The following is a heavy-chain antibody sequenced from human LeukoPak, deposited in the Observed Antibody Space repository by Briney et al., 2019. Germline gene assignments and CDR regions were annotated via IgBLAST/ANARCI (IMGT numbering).Heavy chain of an antibody. J-gene: IGHJ6*03. CDR2: ISSSSSTI. V-gene: IGHV3-48*04. D-gene: IGHD5/OR15-5a*01. Sequence: GGSLRLSCAASGFTFSSYSMNWVRQAPGKGLEWVSYISSSSSTIYYADSMKGRFTISRDNAKNSLYLQMNSLRAEDTAVYYCARGGSDLYPPMDVWGKGTTVTVSS. CDR1: GFTFSSYS. CDR3: ARGGSDLYPPMDV.